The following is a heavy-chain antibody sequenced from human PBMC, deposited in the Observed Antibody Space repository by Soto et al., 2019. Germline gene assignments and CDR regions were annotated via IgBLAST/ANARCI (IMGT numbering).Heavy chain of an antibody. Sequence: QVQLVQSGAEVKKPGSSVKVSCKASGGTFSTDSISWVRQAPGQGLEWVGGIIPMFGTANNAQKFQGRVTLTADESTSTASMELSSLRSEDTAVYFCAREFDGYYGMDVWGQGTTVTVAS. V-gene: IGHV1-69*12. D-gene: IGHD3-10*01. CDR3: AREFDGYYGMDV. J-gene: IGHJ6*02. CDR1: GGTFSTDS. CDR2: IIPMFGTA.